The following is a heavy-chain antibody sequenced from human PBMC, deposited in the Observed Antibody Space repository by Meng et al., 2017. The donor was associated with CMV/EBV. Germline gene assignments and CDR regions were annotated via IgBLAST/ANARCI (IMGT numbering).Heavy chain of an antibody. CDR3: ARDWDYDFWSGYQLFDY. Sequence: SCAASGFTFSSYSMNWVRQAPGKGLEWVSYISSSSSTIYYADSVKGRFTISRDNAKNSLYLQMNSLRAEDTAVYYCARDWDYDFWSGYQLFDYWGQGTLVTVSS. D-gene: IGHD3-3*01. CDR1: GFTFSSYS. J-gene: IGHJ4*02. CDR2: ISSSSSTI. V-gene: IGHV3-48*04.